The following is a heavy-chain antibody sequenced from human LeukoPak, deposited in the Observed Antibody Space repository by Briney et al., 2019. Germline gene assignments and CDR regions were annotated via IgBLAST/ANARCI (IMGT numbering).Heavy chain of an antibody. CDR2: INHSGST. CDR1: GGSFSGYY. V-gene: IGHV4-34*01. Sequence: RPSETLSLTCAVYGGSFSGYYWSWIRQPPGKGLEWIGEINHSGSTNYNPSLKSRVTISVDTSKNQFSLKLSSVTAADTAVYYCARSGGSSTGIRNWFDPWGQGTLVTVSS. CDR3: ARSGGSSTGIRNWFDP. D-gene: IGHD6-6*01. J-gene: IGHJ5*02.